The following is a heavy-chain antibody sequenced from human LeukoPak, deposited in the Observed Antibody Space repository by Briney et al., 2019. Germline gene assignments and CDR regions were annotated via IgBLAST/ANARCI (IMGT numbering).Heavy chain of an antibody. V-gene: IGHV1-18*01. CDR1: GYSFTSYG. J-gene: IGHJ6*03. CDR3: ARMMTYYYYYMDV. D-gene: IGHD3-16*01. CDR2: ISAYNGNT. Sequence: ASVKVSCKASGYSFTSYGISWVRQAPGQGLEWMGWISAYNGNTNYVQKLQGRVTMTTDTSTSTAYTELRSLRSDDTAVYYCARMMTYYYYYMDVWGKGTTVTISS.